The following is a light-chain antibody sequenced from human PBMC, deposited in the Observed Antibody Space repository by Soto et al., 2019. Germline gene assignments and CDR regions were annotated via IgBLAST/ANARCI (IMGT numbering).Light chain of an antibody. Sequence: QSALTQPPSASGSPGQSVTISCSETSSDVGGYNFVSWYQQHPGKAPKLLIYEVNKRPSGVPDRFSGSKSGNTASLTVSGLQSEDEADYYCSLHAGSNLVVFGGGTKLTVL. J-gene: IGLJ2*01. V-gene: IGLV2-8*01. CDR1: SSDVGGYNF. CDR3: SLHAGSNLVV. CDR2: EVN.